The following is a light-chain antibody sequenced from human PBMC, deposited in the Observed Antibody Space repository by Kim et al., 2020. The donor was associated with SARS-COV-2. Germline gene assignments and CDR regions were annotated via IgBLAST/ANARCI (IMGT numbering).Light chain of an antibody. V-gene: IGKV3-15*01. CDR2: GAS. CDR1: QSVSSN. Sequence: VSPGDRATLSCRASQSVSSNLAWYQQKPGQAPRLLIKGASTRATGIAARFSGSGSGTEFTLTISSLQSEDFAFYYCQQYNQLPLTFGGGTKVDIK. J-gene: IGKJ4*01. CDR3: QQYNQLPLT.